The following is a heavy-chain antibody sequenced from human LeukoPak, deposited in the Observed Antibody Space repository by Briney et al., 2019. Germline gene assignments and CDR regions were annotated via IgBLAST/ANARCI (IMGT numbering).Heavy chain of an antibody. Sequence: GGSLRLSCAVSRFTFSDYWMRWVRQAPGKGLEWVAAINKDGSEKQYVGSVKGRFTISRDNAKNSEYLQMTSLGAEDTAVYYCATYTQHFGAPGGADYWGLGTLVTVSS. V-gene: IGHV3-7*01. J-gene: IGHJ4*02. CDR2: INKDGSEK. CDR1: RFTFSDYW. CDR3: ATYTQHFGAPGGADY. D-gene: IGHD2-8*02.